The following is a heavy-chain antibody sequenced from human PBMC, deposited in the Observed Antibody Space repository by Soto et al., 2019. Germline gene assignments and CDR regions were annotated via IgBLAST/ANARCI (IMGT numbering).Heavy chain of an antibody. CDR1: GYTFTSYG. J-gene: IGHJ2*01. CDR3: ARASDIVVIRSYWYFDL. CDR2: IIPIFGTA. Sequence: ASVKVSCKASGYTFTSYGISWVRQAPGQGLEWMGGIIPIFGTANYAQKFQGRVTITADESTSTAYMELSSLRSEDTAVYYCARASDIVVIRSYWYFDLWGRGTLVTVSS. V-gene: IGHV1-69*13. D-gene: IGHD2-15*01.